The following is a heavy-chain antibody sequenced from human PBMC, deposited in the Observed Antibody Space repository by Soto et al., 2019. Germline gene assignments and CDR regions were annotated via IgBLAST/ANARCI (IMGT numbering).Heavy chain of an antibody. V-gene: IGHV3-33*01. CDR1: GFTFSSYG. CDR2: IWYDGNNE. J-gene: IGHJ6*02. Sequence: GGSLRLSCAASGFTFSSYGMHWVRQAPGKGLEWVAVIWYDGNNEYYADSVKGRFTISRDNSKNTLYLQMNSLRAEDTAVYYCARGTRYYYYGMDVWGQGTTVTVSS. CDR3: ARGTRYYYYGMDV.